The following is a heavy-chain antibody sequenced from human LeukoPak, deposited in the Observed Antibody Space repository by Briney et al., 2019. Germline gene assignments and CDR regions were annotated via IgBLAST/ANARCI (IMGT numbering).Heavy chain of an antibody. V-gene: IGHV4-39*01. CDR3: ARGLGYGSGSYYLGFDI. CDR2: IYYSGST. D-gene: IGHD3-10*01. J-gene: IGHJ3*02. CDR1: GGSISSYY. Sequence: PSETLSLTCTVSGGSISSYYWSWIRQPPGKGLEWIGSIYYSGSTYYNPSLKSRVTISVDTSKNQFSLKLSSVSAADTAVYYCARGLGYGSGSYYLGFDIWGQGTMVTVSS.